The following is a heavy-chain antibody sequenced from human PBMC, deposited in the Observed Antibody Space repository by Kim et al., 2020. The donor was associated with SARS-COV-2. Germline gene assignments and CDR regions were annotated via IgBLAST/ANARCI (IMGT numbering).Heavy chain of an antibody. Sequence: GGSLRLSCAASGFTFSNYAMSWVRQAPGKGLEWVSAIGGSGDDTNHADSVKGRFIISRDNSKNIIYLQMNSLRGDDAAGYYCEKDEKSGYDAVNWFGTWGRGPLVTVSS. V-gene: IGHV3-23*01. CDR3: EKDEKSGYDAVNWFGT. D-gene: IGHD5-12*01. CDR1: GFTFSNYA. CDR2: IGGSGDDT. J-gene: IGHJ5*02.